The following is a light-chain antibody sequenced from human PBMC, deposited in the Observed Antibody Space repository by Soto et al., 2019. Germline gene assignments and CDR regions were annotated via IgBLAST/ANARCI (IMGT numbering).Light chain of an antibody. V-gene: IGKV1-39*01. CDR2: AAS. CDR1: QSVRDY. CDR3: QQSYITPRI. Sequence: QMIQSPFSLFASVGDRVTLTCQASQSVRDYVNWYQQRPGKAPNLLIYAASTLHSGVPSRFSGSGSGTFFTLTINGLQPEDFATYYCQQSYITPRIFGQGTKVEV. J-gene: IGKJ1*01.